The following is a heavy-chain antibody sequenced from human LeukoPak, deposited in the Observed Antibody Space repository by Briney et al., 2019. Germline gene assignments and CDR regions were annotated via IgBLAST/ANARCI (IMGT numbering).Heavy chain of an antibody. J-gene: IGHJ4*02. V-gene: IGHV1-24*01. CDR1: GYTLTELS. CDR3: ARALHSGSYPGHFDY. Sequence: ASVKVSCKVSGYTLTELSMHWVRQAPGKGLEWMGGFDPEDGETIYAQKFQGRVTITADESTSTAYMELSSLRSEDTAVYYCARALHSGSYPGHFDYWGQGTLVTVSS. CDR2: FDPEDGET. D-gene: IGHD1-26*01.